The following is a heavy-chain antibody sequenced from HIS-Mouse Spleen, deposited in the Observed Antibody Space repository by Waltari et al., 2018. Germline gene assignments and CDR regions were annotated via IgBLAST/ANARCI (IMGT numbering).Heavy chain of an antibody. D-gene: IGHD6-13*01. J-gene: IGHJ2*01. Sequence: QLQLQESGPGLVKPSETLSLTCPVSGGSISSSSSYWGWIRQPPGKGLEWIGGIYYSGSTYYNPSLKSRVTISVDTSKNQFSLKLSSVTAADTAVYYCAREIPYSSSWYDWYFDLWGRGTLVTVSS. V-gene: IGHV4-39*07. CDR3: AREIPYSSSWYDWYFDL. CDR1: GGSISSSSSY. CDR2: IYYSGST.